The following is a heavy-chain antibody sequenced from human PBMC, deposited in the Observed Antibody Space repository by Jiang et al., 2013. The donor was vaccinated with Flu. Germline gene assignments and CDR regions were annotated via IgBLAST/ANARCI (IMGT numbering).Heavy chain of an antibody. D-gene: IGHD4-17*01. CDR3: AREMRYGGVDY. CDR1: GGSISSGSYY. Sequence: SLTCTVSGGSISSGSYYWSWIRQPAGKGLEWIGRIYTSGSTNYNPSLKSRVTISVDTSKNQFSLKLSSVTAADTAVYYCAREMRYGGVDYWGQGTLVTVSS. V-gene: IGHV4-61*02. J-gene: IGHJ4*02. CDR2: IYTSGST.